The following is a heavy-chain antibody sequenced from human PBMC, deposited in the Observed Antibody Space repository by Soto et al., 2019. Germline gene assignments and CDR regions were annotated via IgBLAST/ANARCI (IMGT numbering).Heavy chain of an antibody. D-gene: IGHD1-26*01. CDR2: IDPSDSYT. CDR1: GYSFTSYW. CDR3: ARQINPSGSHYYYYGMDV. Sequence: ESLKISCKGSGYSFTSYWISWVRQMPGKGLEWMGRIDPSDSYTNYSPSFQGHVTISADKSISTAYLQWSSLKASDTAMYYCARQINPSGSHYYYYGMDVWGQGTTVTVSS. J-gene: IGHJ6*02. V-gene: IGHV5-10-1*01.